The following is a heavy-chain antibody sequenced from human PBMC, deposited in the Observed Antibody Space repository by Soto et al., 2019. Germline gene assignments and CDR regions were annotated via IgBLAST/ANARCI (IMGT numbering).Heavy chain of an antibody. J-gene: IGHJ4*02. V-gene: IGHV4-61*08. CDR3: ARAYGGYADY. CDR2: TYYSGST. D-gene: IGHD5-12*01. CDR1: GVSITNSGDS. Sequence: SETLSLTCTVSGVSITNSGDSWGWIRQPPGKGLEWIGYTYYSGSTNYNPSLKSRVTISVDTSKNQFSLKLSSVTAADTAVYYCARAYGGYADYWGQGALVTVSS.